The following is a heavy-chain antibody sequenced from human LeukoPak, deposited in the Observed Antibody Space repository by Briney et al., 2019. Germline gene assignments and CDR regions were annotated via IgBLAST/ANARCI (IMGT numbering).Heavy chain of an antibody. V-gene: IGHV4-59*01. CDR1: GGSFSGYY. J-gene: IGHJ3*02. CDR2: IYYSGST. Sequence: PSETLSLTCAVYGGSFSGYYWSWIRQPPGKGLEWIGYIYYSGSTNYNPSLKSRVTISVDTSKNQFSLKLSSVTAADTAVYYCARCSYDSKSRAFDIWGQGTMVTVSS. CDR3: ARCSYDSKSRAFDI. D-gene: IGHD3-22*01.